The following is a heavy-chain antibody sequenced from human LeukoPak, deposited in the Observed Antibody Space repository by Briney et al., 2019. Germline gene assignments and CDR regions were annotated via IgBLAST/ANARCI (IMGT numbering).Heavy chain of an antibody. D-gene: IGHD4-17*01. J-gene: IGHJ4*02. Sequence: GGSLRLSCAASGFTFSIYDMNWVRQAPGKGLVWVSTISSSGGSISYADSVKGRFTISRDNPKNTLYLQMNRLRREDTCAYSGATGDQGYYRPCYYWGQGSLVALSS. V-gene: IGHV3-23*01. CDR2: ISSSGGSI. CDR3: ATGDQGYYRPCYY. CDR1: GFTFSIYD.